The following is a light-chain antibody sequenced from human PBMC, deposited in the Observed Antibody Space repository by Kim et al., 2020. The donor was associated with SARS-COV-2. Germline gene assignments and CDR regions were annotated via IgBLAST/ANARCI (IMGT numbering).Light chain of an antibody. J-gene: IGKJ4*02. CDR2: DAS. Sequence: EIVLTQSPANLSLSPGERASLSCRASQSVSTYLAWYHQKPVQPPRLLIYDASYSATDIPARFSGSGSGTDFTLTISSLEPEDFAVYYCQHRRISPLTFGGGTKVDIK. V-gene: IGKV3-11*01. CDR1: QSVSTY. CDR3: QHRRISPLT.